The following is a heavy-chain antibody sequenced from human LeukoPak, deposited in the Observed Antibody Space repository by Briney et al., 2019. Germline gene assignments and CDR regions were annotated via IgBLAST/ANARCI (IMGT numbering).Heavy chain of an antibody. Sequence: SETLSLTCTVSGGSISSGGYYWSWIRQHPGKGLEWIGYIYYSGSTYYNPSLKSRVTISVDTSKNQFSLKLSSVTAADTAVYYCARGGLLWFGERRTFDIRGQGTMVTVSS. CDR3: ARGGLLWFGERRTFDI. CDR1: GGSISSGGYY. D-gene: IGHD3-10*01. J-gene: IGHJ3*02. V-gene: IGHV4-31*03. CDR2: IYYSGST.